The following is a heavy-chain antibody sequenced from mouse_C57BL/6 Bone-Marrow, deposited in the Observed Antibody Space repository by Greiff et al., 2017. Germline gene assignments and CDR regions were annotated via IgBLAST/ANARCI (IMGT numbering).Heavy chain of an antibody. CDR2: IDPENGDT. V-gene: IGHV14-4*01. CDR3: TSITTVPFDY. CDR1: GFNIKDDY. D-gene: IGHD1-1*01. J-gene: IGHJ2*01. Sequence: VQLKESGAELVRPGASVKLSCTASGFNIKDDYMHWVKQRPEQGLAWIGWIDPENGDTEYASKFQGKATITADTSSNTAYLQLSRLTSEDTAVYYCTSITTVPFDYWGQGTTLTVSS.